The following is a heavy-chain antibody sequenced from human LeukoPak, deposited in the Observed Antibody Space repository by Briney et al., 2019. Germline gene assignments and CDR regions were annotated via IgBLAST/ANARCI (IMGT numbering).Heavy chain of an antibody. CDR3: ARRGVSFDI. Sequence: ASVKVSCKASGGTFSSYAINWVRQATGQGLEWMGWMNPNSGNTGYAQKFQGRVAMTRNTSISTAYMELSSLRSEDTAVYYCARRGVSFDIWGQGTMVTVSS. D-gene: IGHD5/OR15-5a*01. CDR2: MNPNSGNT. V-gene: IGHV1-8*02. J-gene: IGHJ3*02. CDR1: GGTFSSYA.